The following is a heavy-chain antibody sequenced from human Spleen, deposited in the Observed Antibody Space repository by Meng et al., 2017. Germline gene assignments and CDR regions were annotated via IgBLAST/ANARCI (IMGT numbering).Heavy chain of an antibody. Sequence: SVKVSCKASGGTFSSYAISWVRQAPGQGLEWMGGIIPIFGTANYAQKFQGRVTITADESTSTAYMELSSLRSEDTAVYYCARHWWVVADAFDIWGQGTMVTVSS. CDR3: ARHWWVVADAFDI. J-gene: IGHJ3*02. CDR1: GGTFSSYA. D-gene: IGHD2-15*01. CDR2: IIPIFGTA. V-gene: IGHV1-69*13.